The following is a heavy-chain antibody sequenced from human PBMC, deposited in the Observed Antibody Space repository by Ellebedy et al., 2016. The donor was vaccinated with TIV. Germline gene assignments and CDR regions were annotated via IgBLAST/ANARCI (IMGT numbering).Heavy chain of an antibody. CDR1: GFTFTRYG. Sequence: AASVKVSCKASGFTFTRYGINWVRQATGQGIEWMGWISGYSGNTDYAQKFQGRVTMTTDTGTNTGYMDLTSLTSDDTAVYYCARGSGPNWLDPWGQGTLVTVSS. D-gene: IGHD6-19*01. V-gene: IGHV1-18*04. CDR2: ISGYSGNT. J-gene: IGHJ5*01. CDR3: ARGSGPNWLDP.